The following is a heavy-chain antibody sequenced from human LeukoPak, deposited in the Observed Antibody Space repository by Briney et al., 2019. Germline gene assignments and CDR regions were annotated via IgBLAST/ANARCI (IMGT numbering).Heavy chain of an antibody. V-gene: IGHV3-30*18. CDR1: GFTFSSYG. D-gene: IGHD6-13*01. CDR2: ISDDGSTN. J-gene: IGHJ4*02. CDR3: AKEGAAGGKMQYCFDY. Sequence: PGRSLRLSCAASGFTFSSYGMHWVRQAPGKGLEWVAVISDDGSTNYYADSVKGRFTISRDTSKNTLYLDTNSLRAEDTAVYYCAKEGAAGGKMQYCFDYWGQGTLLTVSS.